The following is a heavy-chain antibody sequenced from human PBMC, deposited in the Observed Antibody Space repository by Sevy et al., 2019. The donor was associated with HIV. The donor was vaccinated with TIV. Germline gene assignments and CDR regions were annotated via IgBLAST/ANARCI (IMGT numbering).Heavy chain of an antibody. J-gene: IGHJ5*02. V-gene: IGHV3-30*04. D-gene: IGHD6-19*01. CDR2: LSYVGSNN. CDR3: ARDLGQEQWLVRGNWFDP. Sequence: GGALRLSCAASGFTFSNYAMHWVRQAPGKGLEWVGFLSYVGSNNYYADSVKGRFTISRDNSKNTLYLQMNSLRAEDTAVYYCARDLGQEQWLVRGNWFDPWGQGTLVTVSS. CDR1: GFTFSNYA.